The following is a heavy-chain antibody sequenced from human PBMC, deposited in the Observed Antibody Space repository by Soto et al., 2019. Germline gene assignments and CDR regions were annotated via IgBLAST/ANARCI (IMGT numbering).Heavy chain of an antibody. D-gene: IGHD6-19*01. CDR2: ISYDGSNK. V-gene: IGHV3-30*18. Sequence: GGSLRLSCAASGFTFSSYGMHWVRQAPGKGLEWVAVISYDGSNKYYADSVKGRFTISRDNSKNTLYLQMNSLRAEDTAVYYCAKTRRNPGYSSGWYQKGYYGMDVWGQGTTVTVSS. CDR1: GFTFSSYG. J-gene: IGHJ6*02. CDR3: AKTRRNPGYSSGWYQKGYYGMDV.